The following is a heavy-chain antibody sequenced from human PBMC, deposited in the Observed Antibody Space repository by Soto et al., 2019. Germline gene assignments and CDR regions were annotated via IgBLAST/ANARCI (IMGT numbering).Heavy chain of an antibody. J-gene: IGHJ4*02. CDR3: ARDVGLDSDDFFAY. V-gene: IGHV3-23*01. CDR1: GFTFTSYG. CDR2: IRGDGGQT. D-gene: IGHD3-9*01. Sequence: XGSLRLSCTASGFTFTSYGMGWVRQAPGKGLQWVSTIRGDGGQTHYTDSVKGRFSISRDNSKNTVYLQMDPLRAEDTAMYFCARDVGLDSDDFFAYWGQGTQVTVSS.